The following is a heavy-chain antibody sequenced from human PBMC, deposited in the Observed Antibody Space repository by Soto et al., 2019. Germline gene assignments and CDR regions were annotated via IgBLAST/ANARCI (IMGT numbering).Heavy chain of an antibody. CDR3: ARERSRYDRSGYYRPDY. CDR2: IIPILGTP. Sequence: SVKVSCKASGDTFSTYAISWVRQAPGQGLEWLGGIIPILGTPSYAQRFQGRVTITADKSTSTAYMELSSLRSEDTAVYYCARERSRYDRSGYYRPDYWGQGTQVTVSS. V-gene: IGHV1-69*10. J-gene: IGHJ4*02. CDR1: GDTFSTYA. D-gene: IGHD3-22*01.